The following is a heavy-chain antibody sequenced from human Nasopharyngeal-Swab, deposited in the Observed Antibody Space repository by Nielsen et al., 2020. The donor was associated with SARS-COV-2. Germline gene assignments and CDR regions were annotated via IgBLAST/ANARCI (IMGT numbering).Heavy chain of an antibody. J-gene: IGHJ4*02. Sequence: SETPSLTCTVSGGSISSYYWSWIRQPPGKGLEWIGYIYYSGSTNYNPSLKSRVTISVDTSKNQFSLKLSSVTAADTAVYYCARVEGSPYGSGSYSIDYWGQGTLVTVSS. CDR2: IYYSGST. D-gene: IGHD3-10*01. CDR3: ARVEGSPYGSGSYSIDY. CDR1: GGSISSYY. V-gene: IGHV4-59*01.